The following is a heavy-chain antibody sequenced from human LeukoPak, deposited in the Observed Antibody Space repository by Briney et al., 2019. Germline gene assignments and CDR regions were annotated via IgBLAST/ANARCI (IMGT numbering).Heavy chain of an antibody. V-gene: IGHV3-23*01. Sequence: GGSLRLSCAASGFTFSSYAMNWVRQAPGKGLEWVSAISGSGGSTYYADSVKGRFTISRDNSKNTLYLQMNSLRAEDTAVYYCAKGFRYCSSTSCYTFAYWGQGTLVTVSS. CDR1: GFTFSSYA. CDR3: AKGFRYCSSTSCYTFAY. CDR2: ISGSGGST. J-gene: IGHJ4*02. D-gene: IGHD2-2*02.